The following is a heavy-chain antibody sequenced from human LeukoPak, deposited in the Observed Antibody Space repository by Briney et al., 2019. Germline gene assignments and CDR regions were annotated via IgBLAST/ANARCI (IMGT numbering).Heavy chain of an antibody. CDR1: GGSFSGYY. CDR2: INHSGST. J-gene: IGHJ5*02. D-gene: IGHD2-15*01. Sequence: SETLSLPCAVYGGSFSGYYWSWIRQPPGEGLEWIGEINHSGSTNYNPSLKSRVTLSVDTSKNQFSLKLSSVTAADKAVYYCARAGRFVVVVAATRTNLRFDPWGQGTLVTVSS. CDR3: ARAGRFVVVVAATRTNLRFDP. V-gene: IGHV4-34*01.